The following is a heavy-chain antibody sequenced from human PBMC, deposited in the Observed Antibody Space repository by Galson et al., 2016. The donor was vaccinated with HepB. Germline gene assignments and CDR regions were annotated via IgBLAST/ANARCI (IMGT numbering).Heavy chain of an antibody. V-gene: IGHV1-2*02. CDR3: ARDYGYTYGFPYYMDV. CDR2: INPNSGVT. Sequence: SVKVSCKASGYTFTDYYLHWVRQAPGQGLERMGWINPNSGVTNHAQNFQGRISMTRDTSISTAYMEVSRLRSDDTAVYYCARDYGYTYGFPYYMDVWGKGTTVTVSS. D-gene: IGHD5-18*01. CDR1: GYTFTDYY. J-gene: IGHJ6*03.